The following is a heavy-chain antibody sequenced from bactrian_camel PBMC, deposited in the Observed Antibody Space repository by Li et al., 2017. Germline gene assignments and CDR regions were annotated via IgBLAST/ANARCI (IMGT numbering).Heavy chain of an antibody. Sequence: LVESGGGLVQPGGSLRLSCAASGFAFSLSTMTWVRQAPGKGLEWVSSITSGGDSTRYADSVKGRFTISRDNAKNALYLELNSLKTEDTAMYYCAARAGGDSSFNPLWYAYWGQGTQVTVS. CDR1: GFAFSLST. CDR2: ITSGGDST. V-gene: IGHV3S42*01. CDR3: AARAGGDSSFNPLWYAY. J-gene: IGHJ4*01. D-gene: IGHD4*01.